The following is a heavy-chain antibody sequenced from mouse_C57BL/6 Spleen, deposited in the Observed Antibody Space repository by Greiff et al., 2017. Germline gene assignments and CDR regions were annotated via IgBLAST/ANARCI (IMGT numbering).Heavy chain of an antibody. J-gene: IGHJ2*01. V-gene: IGHV14-2*01. Sequence: EVQGVESGAELVKPGASVQLSCTATGFNIKDYYMHWVKQRNEQGLEWIGRIDPEDGETKYAPKFPGQATITADTSSNPAYLQLSSRTSENTAVYYVASPQLGRDYWGKGTTLTVSS. CDR2: IDPEDGET. CDR1: GFNIKDYY. D-gene: IGHD4-1*02. CDR3: ASPQLGRDY.